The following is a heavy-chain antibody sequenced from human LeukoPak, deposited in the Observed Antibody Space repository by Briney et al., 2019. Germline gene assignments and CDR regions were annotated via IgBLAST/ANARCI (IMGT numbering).Heavy chain of an antibody. CDR2: IYYSGST. D-gene: IGHD3-22*01. J-gene: IGHJ3*02. CDR1: GGSISSSSYY. V-gene: IGHV4-39*01. CDR3: AGPNYYDSSGYYWIAFDI. Sequence: SESLSLTCTVAGGSISSSSYYWGWIRQPPGKGLEWIGSIYYSGSTYYNPSLKSRVTISVDTSKNQFSLKLSSVTAADTAVYYCAGPNYYDSSGYYWIAFDIWGQGTMVTVPS.